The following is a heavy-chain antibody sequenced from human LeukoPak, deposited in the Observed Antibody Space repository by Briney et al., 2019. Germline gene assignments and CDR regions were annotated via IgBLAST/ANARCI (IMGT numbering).Heavy chain of an antibody. CDR3: ARGPITIFGVVISSYYFDY. V-gene: IGHV3-7*01. CDR2: VKQDGSQA. CDR1: GFTFTRYW. D-gene: IGHD3-3*01. Sequence: PGGSLRLSCATSGFTFTRYWMAWIRQSPGKGLEWVANVKQDGSQAYYLESVEGRFTISRDNAKTSLYLHMNNLRAEDTAVYYCARGPITIFGVVISSYYFDYWGQGTLVTVSS. J-gene: IGHJ4*02.